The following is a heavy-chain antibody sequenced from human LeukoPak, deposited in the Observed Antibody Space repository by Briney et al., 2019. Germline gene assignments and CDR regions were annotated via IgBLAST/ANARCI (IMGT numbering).Heavy chain of an antibody. Sequence: SGPTLVNPTQTLTLTCTFSGFSFSSGGVGVGRIRQPPGGALEWLGVIYENDEKLYSSSLHNRLSITKDTSKNQVVLTMANMDPVDTATYYCAHRHRGVASDIWGHGTLVTVSS. D-gene: IGHD2-15*01. CDR3: AHRHRGVASDI. V-gene: IGHV2-5*01. J-gene: IGHJ3*02. CDR1: GFSFSSGGVG. CDR2: IYENDEK.